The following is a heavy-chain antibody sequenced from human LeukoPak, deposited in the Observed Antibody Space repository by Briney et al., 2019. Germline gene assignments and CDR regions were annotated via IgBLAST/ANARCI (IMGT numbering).Heavy chain of an antibody. V-gene: IGHV3-33*01. CDR2: IWYDGSNK. Sequence: GGSLRLSCAASGFTFGSYGMHWVRQAPGKGLEWVAVIWYDGSNKYYADSVKGRFTISRDNSKNTLYLQMNSLRAEDTAVYYCARDAVYSSSWQYYWGQGTLVTVSS. D-gene: IGHD6-13*01. CDR3: ARDAVYSSSWQYY. CDR1: GFTFGSYG. J-gene: IGHJ4*02.